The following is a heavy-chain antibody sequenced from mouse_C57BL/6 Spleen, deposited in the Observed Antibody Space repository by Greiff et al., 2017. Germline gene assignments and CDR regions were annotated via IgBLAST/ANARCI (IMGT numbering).Heavy chain of an antibody. CDR1: GFTFSDYG. Sequence: EVKLVEPGGGLVKPGGSLKLSCAASGFTFSDYGMHWVRQAPEKGLEWVAYISSGSSTIYYADTVKGRFTISRDNAKNTLFLQMTSLMSEDTAMYYCATTVVANYYAMDYWGQGTSVTVSS. CDR2: ISSGSSTI. V-gene: IGHV5-17*01. CDR3: ATTVVANYYAMDY. J-gene: IGHJ4*01. D-gene: IGHD1-1*01.